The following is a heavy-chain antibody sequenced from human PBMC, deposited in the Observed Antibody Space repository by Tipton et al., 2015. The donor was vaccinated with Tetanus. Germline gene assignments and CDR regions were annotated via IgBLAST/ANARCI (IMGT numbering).Heavy chain of an antibody. CDR1: GFIFSTYS. CDR2: ISDNSRYI. V-gene: IGHV3-21*01. D-gene: IGHD4-17*01. Sequence: GSLRLSCAASGFIFSTYSMNWVRQAPGKGLEWVSSISDNSRYIYYADSVKGRFTISRDNAKNSLYPQMNSLRAEDTAIYYCARGAYGQFDYWGQGTLVTVSS. J-gene: IGHJ4*02. CDR3: ARGAYGQFDY.